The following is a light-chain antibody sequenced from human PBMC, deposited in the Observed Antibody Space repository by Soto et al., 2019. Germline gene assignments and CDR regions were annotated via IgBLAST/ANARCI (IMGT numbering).Light chain of an antibody. CDR3: QQRSNWPIT. CDR2: DAS. CDR1: RSVSSY. V-gene: IGKV3-11*01. J-gene: IGKJ5*01. Sequence: EIVLTQSPATLSLSPGESATLSCRATRSVSSYLAWYQQKPGQAPRLLIYDASSRPTDIPARFSGSGSGTDFTLTISSLEPEDGALYYCQQRSNWPITFGQGTRLEIK.